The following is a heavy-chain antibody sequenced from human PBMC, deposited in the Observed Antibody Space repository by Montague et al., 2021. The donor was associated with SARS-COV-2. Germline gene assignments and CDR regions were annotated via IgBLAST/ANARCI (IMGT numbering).Heavy chain of an antibody. CDR3: ARANYYVMTSKAYAMDV. V-gene: IGHV4-31*03. J-gene: IGHJ6*02. CDR2: IFYRGGT. CDR1: GGSISSGGYY. Sequence: TLSLTCTVSGGSISSGGYYWSWVRQPPGQGLDWIGYIFYRGGTCYNPSLKSRVSMSVDTSQIQLSLNLTSVTAADTAVYYCARANYYVMTSKAYAMDVWGQGTTVTVSS. D-gene: IGHD3-16*01.